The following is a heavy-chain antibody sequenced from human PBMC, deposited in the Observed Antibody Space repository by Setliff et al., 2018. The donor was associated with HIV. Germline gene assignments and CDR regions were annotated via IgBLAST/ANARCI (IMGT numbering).Heavy chain of an antibody. Sequence: GESLKISCKGSGDSFTNYYIAWVRQIPGKGLDFMGIVAPSVSHTTYSPSFQGQVTISADKSISTACLQWSSLKASDTAMYYCARSPGGVVGSGWSFDYWGQGTLVTVSS. D-gene: IGHD6-19*01. V-gene: IGHV5-51*01. J-gene: IGHJ4*02. CDR3: ARSPGGVVGSGWSFDY. CDR2: VAPSVSHT. CDR1: GDSFTNYY.